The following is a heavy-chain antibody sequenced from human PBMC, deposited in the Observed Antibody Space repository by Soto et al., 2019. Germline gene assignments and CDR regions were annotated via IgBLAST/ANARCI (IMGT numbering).Heavy chain of an antibody. Sequence: VKVSCKASGYTFTSYGISWVRQAPGQGLEWMGWISAYNGNTNYAQKLQGRVTMTTDTSTSTAYMELRSLRSDDTAVYYCARGSGSYLLPGAEYFQHWGQGTLVTVSS. V-gene: IGHV1-18*01. J-gene: IGHJ1*01. D-gene: IGHD1-26*01. CDR1: GYTFTSYG. CDR2: ISAYNGNT. CDR3: ARGSGSYLLPGAEYFQH.